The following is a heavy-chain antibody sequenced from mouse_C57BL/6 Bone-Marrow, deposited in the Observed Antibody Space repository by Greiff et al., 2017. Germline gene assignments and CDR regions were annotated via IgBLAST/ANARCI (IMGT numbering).Heavy chain of an antibody. CDR1: GYSFTGYY. CDR2: INPSTGGT. V-gene: IGHV1-42*01. D-gene: IGHD5-2*01. J-gene: IGHJ3*01. Sequence: EVQLQQPGPELVKPGASVKISCKASGYSFTGYYMHWVKQSPERSLEWIGKINPSTGGTTYNQKFKVKATLTVDKASSTAYMQLSSLTSEDSAVYYCARSEYLRNLDYWGQGTTVTVSA. CDR3: ARSEYLRNLDY.